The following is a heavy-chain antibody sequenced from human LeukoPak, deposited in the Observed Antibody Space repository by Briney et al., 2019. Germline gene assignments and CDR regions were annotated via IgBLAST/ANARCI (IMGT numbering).Heavy chain of an antibody. D-gene: IGHD6-6*01. CDR3: ARDVRPDY. Sequence: GGSLRLSCAASGFTFSDYHMNWVRQAPGEGLEWVANIKQDGTEKYYMDSVKGRFSISRDNAKNSLYLQMNALRAEDTAVYYCARDVRPDYWGQGTLVTVST. J-gene: IGHJ4*02. CDR2: IKQDGTEK. CDR1: GFTFSDYH. V-gene: IGHV3-7*04.